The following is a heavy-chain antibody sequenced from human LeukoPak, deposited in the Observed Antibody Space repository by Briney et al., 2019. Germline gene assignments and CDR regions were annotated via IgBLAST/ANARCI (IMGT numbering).Heavy chain of an antibody. CDR3: GINRLGKALDI. CDR1: GYTFTGYY. Sequence: ASVKVSCKASGYTFTGYYIHWVRQAPGQGLEWMGWIGPKSGDTSYSQKFQGRVTVTRDMSISTAYMELSRLRSDDTAVYYCGINRLGKALDIWGQGTMVTVSS. D-gene: IGHD7-27*01. CDR2: IGPKSGDT. J-gene: IGHJ3*02. V-gene: IGHV1-2*02.